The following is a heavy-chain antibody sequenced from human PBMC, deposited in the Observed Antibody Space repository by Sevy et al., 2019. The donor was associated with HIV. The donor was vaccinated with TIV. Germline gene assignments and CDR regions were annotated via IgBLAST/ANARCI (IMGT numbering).Heavy chain of an antibody. CDR2: ISYEGTET. D-gene: IGHD1-26*01. Sequence: GGSLRLSCAASGFAFSTHAMHWVRQAPGKGLEWVAVISYEGTETFYAASAEGRFIISRDNSKNMLSLQINSLRPEDTAVYYCARDGGYSVKWYPLYWGHGTLVTVSS. J-gene: IGHJ4*01. V-gene: IGHV3-30-3*01. CDR3: ARDGGYSVKWYPLY. CDR1: GFAFSTHA.